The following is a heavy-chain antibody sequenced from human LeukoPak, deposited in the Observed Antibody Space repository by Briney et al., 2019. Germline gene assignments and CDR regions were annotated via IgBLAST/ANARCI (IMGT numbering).Heavy chain of an antibody. CDR1: GFTFDDYA. J-gene: IGHJ6*03. CDR3: ARGGGIQLWLQGGGYYYYYMDV. Sequence: PGRSLRLSCAASGFTFDDYAMHWVRQAPGKGLEWVSGISWNSGSIGYADSVKGRFTISRDNAKNSLYLQMNSLRAEDTAVYYCARGGGIQLWLQGGGYYYYYMDVWGKGTTVTVSS. D-gene: IGHD5-18*01. V-gene: IGHV3-9*01. CDR2: ISWNSGSI.